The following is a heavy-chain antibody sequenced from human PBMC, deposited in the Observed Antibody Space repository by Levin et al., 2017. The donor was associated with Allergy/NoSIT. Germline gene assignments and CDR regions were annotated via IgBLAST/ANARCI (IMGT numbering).Heavy chain of an antibody. CDR1: GFSLSTSGVG. Sequence: KSSGPTLVKPTQTLTLTCTFSGFSLSTSGVGVGWIRQPPGKALEWLGIIYWDDDKRYSPSLKSRLTLTKDTSKNQVVLTMTNMDPVDTATYYCAHRPTLTSRFDYWGQGTLVTVSS. V-gene: IGHV2-5*02. J-gene: IGHJ4*02. CDR3: AHRPTLTSRFDY. CDR2: IYWDDDK.